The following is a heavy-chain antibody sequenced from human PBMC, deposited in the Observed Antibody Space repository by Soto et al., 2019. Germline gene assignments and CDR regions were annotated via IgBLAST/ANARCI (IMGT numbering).Heavy chain of an antibody. CDR3: ARDQGVVIIKDH. D-gene: IGHD6-6*01. V-gene: IGHV3-33*08. CDR2: IWYDGTSK. Sequence: QVQLVESGGGVVQPGRSLRLSCAASGFTFRNHAMHWVLQAPGKGLEWVGFIWYDGTSKYYADSVKGRFTISRDNSKNTLYLEMNSLRVEDTAIYYCARDQGVVIIKDHWGQGTLVTVSS. J-gene: IGHJ4*02. CDR1: GFTFRNHA.